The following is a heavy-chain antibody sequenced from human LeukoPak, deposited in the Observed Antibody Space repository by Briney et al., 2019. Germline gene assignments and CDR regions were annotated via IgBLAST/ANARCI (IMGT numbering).Heavy chain of an antibody. CDR1: GCSFSNYC. D-gene: IGHD3-10*01. V-gene: IGHV4-59*12. Sequence: SETLSLTCTVSGCSFSNYCWSWIRQSPGKGLEWIGYIYYTETSSNSSLNGRVSISADTSKNQFSLKLSSVTAADTAVYYCARDNPGRGFGELFSGGMDVWGKGTTVTISS. CDR3: ARDNPGRGFGELFSGGMDV. CDR2: IYYTET. J-gene: IGHJ6*04.